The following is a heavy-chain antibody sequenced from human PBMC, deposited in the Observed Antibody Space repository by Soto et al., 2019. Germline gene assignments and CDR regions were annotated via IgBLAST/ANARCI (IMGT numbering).Heavy chain of an antibody. Sequence: QVQLVQSGAEVKKPGSSVRVSCKASGDTFTLYSIKWVRQCPGLGLEWMGRINPILSLSNYAQWFQGRVRTTADKSTSTAYMKLSSLRSEDTAMYFCASSYGSGYRAFDSWCQGALSTVSS. CDR3: ASSYGSGYRAFDS. J-gene: IGHJ4*02. CDR1: GDTFTLYS. CDR2: INPILSLS. V-gene: IGHV1-69*02. D-gene: IGHD3-10*01.